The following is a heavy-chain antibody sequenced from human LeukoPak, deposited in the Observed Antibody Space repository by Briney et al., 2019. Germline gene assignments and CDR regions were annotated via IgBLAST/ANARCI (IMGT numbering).Heavy chain of an antibody. V-gene: IGHV4-39*01. J-gene: IGHJ4*02. CDR3: ARYTVVTRDFDY. D-gene: IGHD4-23*01. CDR2: FHSSGST. CDR1: GASITISGYS. Sequence: PSETLSLTCTVSGASITISGYSWGWIRQPPGKGLEWIGTFHSSGSTYYNPSLKSRVTISVDTSKNQFSLKLSSVTAADTAVYYCARYTVVTRDFDYWGQGTLVTVSS.